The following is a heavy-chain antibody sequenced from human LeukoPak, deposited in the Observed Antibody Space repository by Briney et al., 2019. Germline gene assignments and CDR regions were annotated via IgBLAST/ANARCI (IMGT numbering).Heavy chain of an antibody. J-gene: IGHJ4*02. Sequence: ASVKVSCKASAYTFTDYYVHWVRQAPGQGLEWMGRINPSSGDTNYAQNFQGRVTMTRDTSISTAYMELSRLRSDDTPVYYCATTSGYFYYWGQGTLVTVSS. V-gene: IGHV1-2*06. CDR2: INPSSGDT. CDR3: ATTSGYFYY. CDR1: AYTFTDYY. D-gene: IGHD1-26*01.